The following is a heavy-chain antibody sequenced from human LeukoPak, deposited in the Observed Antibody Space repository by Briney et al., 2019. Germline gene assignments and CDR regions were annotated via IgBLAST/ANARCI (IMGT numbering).Heavy chain of an antibody. CDR3: ARKNVVGADVGFDY. Sequence: GGSLRLSCAASGFTFGSYTMNWVRQAPGKGLEWVSSISTTIRHIYYADSVKGRFTISRDNAKNSLYLQMNSLRAEDTAVYYCARKNVVGADVGFDYWGQGTRVTVSS. V-gene: IGHV3-21*01. J-gene: IGHJ4*02. CDR2: ISTTIRHI. CDR1: GFTFGSYT. D-gene: IGHD1-26*01.